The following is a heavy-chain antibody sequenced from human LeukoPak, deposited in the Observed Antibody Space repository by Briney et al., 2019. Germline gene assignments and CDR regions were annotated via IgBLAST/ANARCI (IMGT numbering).Heavy chain of an antibody. J-gene: IGHJ6*03. V-gene: IGHV4-39*01. D-gene: IGHD3-22*01. CDR2: ISYSGTS. CDR1: GGSISSSDYY. Sequence: SETLSLTCTVSGGSISSSDYYWGLIRQPPGKGLEWTGRISYSGTSYYNPSLKRRITISVDTSNNQFSLKMTSVTAADTAVYFCARLIHSYYYDSSGYYPYYYMDVWGKGTTVTVSS. CDR3: ARLIHSYYYDSSGYYPYYYMDV.